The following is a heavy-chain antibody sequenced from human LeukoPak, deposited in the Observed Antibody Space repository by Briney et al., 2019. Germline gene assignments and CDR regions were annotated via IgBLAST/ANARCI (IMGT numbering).Heavy chain of an antibody. V-gene: IGHV1-58*01. J-gene: IGHJ3*02. D-gene: IGHD1-26*01. CDR1: GFTFTSSA. CDR3: AADGTWTDAFDI. CDR2: IVVGSGNT. Sequence: SVKVSCKASGFTFTSSAVQWVRQARGQRLEWIGWIVVGSGNTNCAQKFQERVTITRDMSTSTAYMELSSLRSEDTAVYYCAADGTWTDAFDIWGQGTMVTVSS.